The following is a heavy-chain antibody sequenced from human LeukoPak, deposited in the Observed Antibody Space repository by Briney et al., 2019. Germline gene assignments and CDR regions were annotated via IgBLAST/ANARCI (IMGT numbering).Heavy chain of an antibody. D-gene: IGHD3-16*01. CDR1: GFSFMNAW. CDR2: IKSNADGGTP. J-gene: IGHJ4*02. Sequence: PGGSLRLSCAASGFSFMNAWMIWVRQAPGKGLEWVGRIKSNADGGTPDYAAPARGRFTTSRDDSKNTLYLQMNSLKTEDTDVYYCTTFYDEYSLYWGRGTLVTVSS. CDR3: TTFYDEYSLY. V-gene: IGHV3-15*01.